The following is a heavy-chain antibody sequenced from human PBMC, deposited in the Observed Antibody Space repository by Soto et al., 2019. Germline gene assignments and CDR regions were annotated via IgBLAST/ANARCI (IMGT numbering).Heavy chain of an antibody. D-gene: IGHD6-19*01. V-gene: IGHV3-33*08. CDR2: IWYDGSNK. J-gene: IGHJ4*02. CDR3: ARDLPHIAVAGTADY. Sequence: GGSLRLSCAASGFTVSSNYMSWVRQAPGKGLEWVAVIWYDGSNKYYADSVKGRFTISRDNSKNTLYLQMNSLRAEDTAVYYCARDLPHIAVAGTADYWGQGTLVTVSA. CDR1: GFTVSSNY.